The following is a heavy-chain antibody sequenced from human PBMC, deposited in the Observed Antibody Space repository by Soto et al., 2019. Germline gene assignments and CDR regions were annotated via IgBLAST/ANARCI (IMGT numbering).Heavy chain of an antibody. CDR1: RFTFSTYA. J-gene: IGHJ4*02. CDR3: AKGSRTSCYCESDY. Sequence: GGSLRLSCAASRFTFSTYAMSWVRQAPGKGLEWVSTICGNGGSTYYADSVKGRFTISRDDSKNTLYLQMNXLRAEDTAVXSCAKGSRTSCYCESDYWGQGTLVTVSS. V-gene: IGHV3-23*01. D-gene: IGHD2-2*01. CDR2: ICGNGGST.